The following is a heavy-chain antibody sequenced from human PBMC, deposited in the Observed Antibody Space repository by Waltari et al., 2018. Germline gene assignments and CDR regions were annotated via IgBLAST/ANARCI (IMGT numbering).Heavy chain of an antibody. Sequence: EVQLVESGGGLVQPGGSLRLSCAASGFTFSSYEMNWVRQAPGKGLEWVSYISSSGSTIYYADSVKGRFTISRDNAKNSLYLQMNSLRAEDTAVYYCARGSSSSMDFDYWGQGTLVTVSS. V-gene: IGHV3-48*03. CDR2: ISSSGSTI. J-gene: IGHJ4*02. CDR3: ARGSSSSMDFDY. D-gene: IGHD6-6*01. CDR1: GFTFSSYE.